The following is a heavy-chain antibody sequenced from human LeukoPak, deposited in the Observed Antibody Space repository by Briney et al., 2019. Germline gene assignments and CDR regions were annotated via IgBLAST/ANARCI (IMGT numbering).Heavy chain of an antibody. V-gene: IGHV1-69*04. J-gene: IGHJ4*02. CDR2: IIPILTIT. CDR1: GGTFSSYA. Sequence: ASVKVSCKASGGTFSSYAISWVRQAPGQGLEWMGRIIPILTITHYARKFQGRVTITADKSTSTAYMELSSLRSEDTAVYYCASPLVGDSSGRLWGQGALVTDSS. D-gene: IGHD3-22*01. CDR3: ASPLVGDSSGRL.